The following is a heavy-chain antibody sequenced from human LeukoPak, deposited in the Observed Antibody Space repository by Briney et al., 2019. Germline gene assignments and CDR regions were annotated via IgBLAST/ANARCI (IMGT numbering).Heavy chain of an antibody. D-gene: IGHD3-10*01. V-gene: IGHV3-30-3*01. CDR1: GFTFSSYA. Sequence: GESLRLSCAASGFTFSSYAMHWVRQAPGKGLEWVADISYDGSNKYNADSVKGRFTIYRDNSKNTLYLQMNSLRAEDTAVYYCASDQRITMVRGVRYYDYGMDVWGQGTTVTVSS. CDR3: ASDQRITMVRGVRYYDYGMDV. CDR2: ISYDGSNK. J-gene: IGHJ6*02.